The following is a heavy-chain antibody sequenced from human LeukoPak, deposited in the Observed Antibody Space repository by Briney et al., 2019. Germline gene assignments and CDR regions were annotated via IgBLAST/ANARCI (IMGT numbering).Heavy chain of an antibody. Sequence: SETLSLTCTVSGGSISSSSHYWGWLRQPPGKGLEWIGVSTYYNPSLKNRVTISRDTSKNQFSLKLSSVTAADTAIYYCARAGYSYGIISYFDSWGQGTLVTVSS. CDR3: ARAGYSYGIISYFDS. CDR1: GGSISSSSHY. CDR2: VST. D-gene: IGHD5-18*01. V-gene: IGHV4-39*02. J-gene: IGHJ4*02.